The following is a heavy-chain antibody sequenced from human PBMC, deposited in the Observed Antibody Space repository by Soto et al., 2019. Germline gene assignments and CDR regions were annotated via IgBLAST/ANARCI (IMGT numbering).Heavy chain of an antibody. V-gene: IGHV3-64*02. CDR2: ISSNGGST. CDR1: GFIFSSYA. Sequence: EVQLVESGEGLVQPGGSLRLSCAASGFIFSSYAMHWVRQAPGKGLEYVSAISSNGGSTYYADSVKGRFTISRDNSKNTLYLQSGSLRAEDMAVYYCARDYGYCSGGSCYSGGMDVWGQGTTVTVSS. J-gene: IGHJ6*02. CDR3: ARDYGYCSGGSCYSGGMDV. D-gene: IGHD2-15*01.